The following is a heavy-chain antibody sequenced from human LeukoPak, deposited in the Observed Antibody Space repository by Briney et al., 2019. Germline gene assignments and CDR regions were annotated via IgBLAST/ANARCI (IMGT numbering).Heavy chain of an antibody. CDR2: IYPGDSNT. Sequence: GESLKISCKGSGYRFTSYWIGWVRQMPGKGLEWMGIIYPGDSNTRYGPSFQGQVTISADKSVSTAYLQWSSLKASDTAMYYCARQDLIANSFDYWGQGTLVTVSS. CDR1: GYRFTSYW. V-gene: IGHV5-51*01. D-gene: IGHD2-21*01. J-gene: IGHJ4*02. CDR3: ARQDLIANSFDY.